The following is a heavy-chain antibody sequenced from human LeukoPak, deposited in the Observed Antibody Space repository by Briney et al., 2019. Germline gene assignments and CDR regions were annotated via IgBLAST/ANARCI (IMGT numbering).Heavy chain of an antibody. CDR1: GYTFTGYY. D-gene: IGHD6-19*01. Sequence: ASVKVSCKASGYTFTGYYMHWVRQAPGQGLEWMGRINPNSGGTNYAQKFQGRVTMTRDTSISTAYMELSRLRSDDTAVYYCARERRAVAGGCNWFDPWGQGTLVTVSS. J-gene: IGHJ5*02. CDR3: ARERRAVAGGCNWFDP. CDR2: INPNSGGT. V-gene: IGHV1-2*06.